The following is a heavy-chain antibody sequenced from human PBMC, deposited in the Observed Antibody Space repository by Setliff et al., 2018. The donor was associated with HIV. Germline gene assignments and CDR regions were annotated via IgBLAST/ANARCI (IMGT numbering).Heavy chain of an antibody. Sequence: SETLSLTCTVSGGSISSGSYYWSWIRQPAGKGLEWIGRIYTSGSTNYNPSLKSRVTISVDKSKNQFSLKLNSMTAADTAVYYCARAPLKTLSHGWLQDYWGQGTLVTVSS. CDR1: GGSISSGSYY. CDR3: ARAPLKTLSHGWLQDY. J-gene: IGHJ4*02. D-gene: IGHD6-19*01. CDR2: IYTSGST. V-gene: IGHV4-61*02.